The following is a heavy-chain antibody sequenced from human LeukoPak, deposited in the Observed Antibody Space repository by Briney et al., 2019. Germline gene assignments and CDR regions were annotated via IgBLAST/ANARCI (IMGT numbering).Heavy chain of an antibody. CDR1: GFTFDTYG. D-gene: IGHD3-22*01. Sequence: GRSLRLSCAASGFTFDTYGMHWVRQAPGKGLEWVAVISYDGNNENYVDSVKGRFIISRDNSKNTLYLQMNSLRAEDTAVYYCATRSIYYYYFDYWGQGTLVTVSS. CDR3: ATRSIYYYYFDY. J-gene: IGHJ4*02. CDR2: ISYDGNNE. V-gene: IGHV3-30*03.